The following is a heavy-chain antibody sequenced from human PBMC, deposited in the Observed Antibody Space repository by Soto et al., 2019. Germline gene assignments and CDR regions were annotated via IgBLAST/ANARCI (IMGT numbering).Heavy chain of an antibody. CDR1: GGSISSGDYY. V-gene: IGHV4-30-4*01. Sequence: QVQLQESGPGLVKPSQTLSLTCTVSGGSISSGDYYWSWIRQPPGKGLEWIGYIYYSGSTYYNPSLKRRVTISVDTSKSPSSLKLSSVTAADTAVYYCAREDIVLVPADNPPYYYYYGMDVWGQGTTVTVSS. CDR2: IYYSGST. J-gene: IGHJ6*02. D-gene: IGHD2-2*01. CDR3: AREDIVLVPADNPPYYYYYGMDV.